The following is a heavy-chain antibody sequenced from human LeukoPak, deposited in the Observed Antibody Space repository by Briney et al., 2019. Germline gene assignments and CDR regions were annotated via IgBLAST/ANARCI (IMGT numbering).Heavy chain of an antibody. CDR1: GYSISSGYY. D-gene: IGHD3-22*01. V-gene: IGHV4-38-2*02. Sequence: PSETLSLTCTVSGYSISSGYYWGWIRQPPGKGLEWIGTIYYSGSTYYSPSLESRVTISVDTSKNQFSLNLTSVTAADTAVYYCARGYYSLDVWGKGTTVTVSS. CDR2: IYYSGST. J-gene: IGHJ6*03. CDR3: ARGYYSLDV.